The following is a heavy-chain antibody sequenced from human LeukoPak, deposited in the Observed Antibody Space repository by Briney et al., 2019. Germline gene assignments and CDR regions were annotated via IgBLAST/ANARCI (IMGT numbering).Heavy chain of an antibody. CDR1: GFTFSSYE. V-gene: IGHV3-48*03. CDR2: ISSRGSTI. Sequence: QSGGSLRLSCAASGFTFSSYEVNWVHQAPGKGLEWISYISSRGSTIYYADSVKGRFTTSRDNAKNSLYLQMNSLRAEDTAVYYCASGAYRDYFDYWGQGTLVTVSS. CDR3: ASGAYRDYFDY. D-gene: IGHD1-26*01. J-gene: IGHJ4*02.